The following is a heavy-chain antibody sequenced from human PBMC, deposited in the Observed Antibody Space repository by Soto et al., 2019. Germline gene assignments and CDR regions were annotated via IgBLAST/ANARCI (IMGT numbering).Heavy chain of an antibody. CDR1: GFTFSSYG. CDR3: ARADPGGSGYDLTGY. Sequence: GGSLRLSCAASGFTFSSYGMHWVRQAPGKGLEWVAVIWYDGSNKYYADSVKGRFTISRDNSKNTLYLQMNSLRAEDTAVYYCARADPGGSGYDLTGYWGQGTLVTISS. CDR2: IWYDGSNK. J-gene: IGHJ4*02. D-gene: IGHD5-12*01. V-gene: IGHV3-33*01.